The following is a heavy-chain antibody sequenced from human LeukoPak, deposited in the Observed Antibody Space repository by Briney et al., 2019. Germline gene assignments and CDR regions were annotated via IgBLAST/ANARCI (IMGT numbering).Heavy chain of an antibody. CDR1: GYTFSGYY. J-gene: IGHJ4*02. D-gene: IGHD3-22*01. Sequence: ASVKVSCKAFGYTFSGYYIHWVRQAPGQGLEWMGWINPKSGDTNYAQKFQGRVTMTRDTSISTAYMEVSRLRSDDTAVYYCARVRETSTGYYPFDYWGQGTLVTVSS. CDR3: ARVRETSTGYYPFDY. V-gene: IGHV1-2*02. CDR2: INPKSGDT.